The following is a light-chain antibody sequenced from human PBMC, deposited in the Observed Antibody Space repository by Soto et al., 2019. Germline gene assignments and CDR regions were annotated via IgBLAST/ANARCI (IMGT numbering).Light chain of an antibody. CDR1: VLAKKY. CDR2: KDS. CDR3: YSAADNNLV. V-gene: IGLV3-27*01. Sequence: SSELTQPSSVSVSPGQTARITCSGDVLAKKYARWFQQKPGQAPVLVIYKDSERPSGIPERFSGSSSGTTVTLTISGAQVEDEADYYCYSAADNNLVFGGGTKLTV. J-gene: IGLJ2*01.